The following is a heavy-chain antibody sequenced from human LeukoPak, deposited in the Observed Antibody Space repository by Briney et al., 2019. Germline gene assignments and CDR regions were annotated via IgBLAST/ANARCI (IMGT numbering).Heavy chain of an antibody. J-gene: IGHJ4*02. CDR2: IISSGDST. Sequence: GGSLRLSCAASGFTFSSYAMSWVRQAPGKGLECVSTIISSGDSTYYADSVKGRFTISRDNSKNTLHLQMDSLRAEDTAFYYCARGGLRLFDWWGQGTLVTVSS. D-gene: IGHD3-16*01. CDR3: ARGGLRLFDW. CDR1: GFTFSSYA. V-gene: IGHV3-23*01.